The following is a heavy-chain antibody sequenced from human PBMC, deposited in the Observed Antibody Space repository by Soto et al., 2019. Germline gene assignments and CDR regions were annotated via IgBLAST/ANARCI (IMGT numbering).Heavy chain of an antibody. CDR2: IYHSGTF. Sequence: QVRLQESGPGLVEPSGTLSLTCAVSGDSVSSSSCWSWVRQAPGKGLEWSGEIYHSGTFTYNPSLESPVSVSVDKSRNQLSLNLKSVTAADTAVYYCVRSVPAATWQYSGMDVWGQGTTVTVSS. D-gene: IGHD2-2*01. J-gene: IGHJ6*02. CDR1: GDSVSSSSC. V-gene: IGHV4-4*02. CDR3: VRSVPAATWQYSGMDV.